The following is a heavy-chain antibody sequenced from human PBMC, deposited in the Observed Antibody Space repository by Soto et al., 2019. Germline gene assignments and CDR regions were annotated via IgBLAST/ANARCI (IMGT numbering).Heavy chain of an antibody. CDR1: GFTFSTFT. J-gene: IGHJ4*02. Sequence: EVQLVESGGDLVQPGGSLRLSCAASGFTFSTFTMNWVRQAPGKGLEWVAYISSSSSAIYYADSVKGRLPISRDNAKNSLYLEMNSLRAEDTAVYYCARDRDTAMVPYFDYWGQGTLVTVSS. D-gene: IGHD5-18*01. CDR2: ISSSSSAI. V-gene: IGHV3-48*01. CDR3: ARDRDTAMVPYFDY.